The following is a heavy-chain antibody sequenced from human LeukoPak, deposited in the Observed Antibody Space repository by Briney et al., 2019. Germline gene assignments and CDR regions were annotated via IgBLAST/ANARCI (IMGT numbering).Heavy chain of an antibody. Sequence: GGSLRLSCAASGFTFSSYSMNWVRQAPGKGLEWVANIKQDGSEKYYVDSVKGRFTISRDNAKNSLYLQMNSLRAEDTAVYYCARDQSITIFGVVISPFDYWGQGTLVTVSS. CDR2: IKQDGSEK. V-gene: IGHV3-7*01. CDR3: ARDQSITIFGVVISPFDY. J-gene: IGHJ4*02. D-gene: IGHD3-3*01. CDR1: GFTFSSYS.